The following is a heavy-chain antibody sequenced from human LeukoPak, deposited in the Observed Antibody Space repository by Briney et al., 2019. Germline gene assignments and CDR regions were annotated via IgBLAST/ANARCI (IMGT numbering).Heavy chain of an antibody. V-gene: IGHV3-7*01. CDR2: INEDESEK. CDR3: VRGPMTVIMF. D-gene: IGHD2-8*01. CDR1: GFTFSSCW. J-gene: IGHJ4*02. Sequence: PGGSLRLSCVGTGFTFSSCWLSWVRQDPGKGLEWVANINEDESEKNYVDSVKGRFTISRDNAKNSVYLQMNSLRVEDTAIYYCVRGPMTVIMFGGQGSRVTASS.